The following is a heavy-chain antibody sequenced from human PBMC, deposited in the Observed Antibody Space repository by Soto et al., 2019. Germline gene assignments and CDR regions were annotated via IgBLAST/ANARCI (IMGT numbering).Heavy chain of an antibody. CDR2: IYHSGST. CDR1: CGSISSSNW. CDR3: ARCSTIAVADNWFDP. D-gene: IGHD6-19*01. V-gene: IGHV4-4*02. J-gene: IGHJ5*02. Sequence: SETLSLTCAVSCGSISSSNWWSWVRQPPGKGLEWIGEIYHSGSTNYNPSLKSRVTISVDKSKNQFSLKLSSVTAADTAVYYCARCSTIAVADNWFDPWGQGTLVTVSS.